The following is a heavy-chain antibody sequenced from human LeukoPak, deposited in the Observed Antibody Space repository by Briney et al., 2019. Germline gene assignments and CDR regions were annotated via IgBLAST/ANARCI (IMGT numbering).Heavy chain of an antibody. D-gene: IGHD3-9*01. J-gene: IGHJ4*02. CDR2: ISSSGSTI. CDR3: AISPSYYDILTGTD. Sequence: GGSLRLSCAASGFTFSDYYMSWLRQAPGKGLEWVSYISSSGSTIYYADSVKGRFTISRDNAKNSLYLQMNSLRAEDTAVYYCAISPSYYDILTGTDWGQGTLVTVSS. V-gene: IGHV3-11*01. CDR1: GFTFSDYY.